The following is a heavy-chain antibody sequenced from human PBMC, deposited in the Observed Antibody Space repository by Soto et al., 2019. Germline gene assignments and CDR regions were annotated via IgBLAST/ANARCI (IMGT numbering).Heavy chain of an antibody. CDR2: VYPGGNT. J-gene: IGHJ4*02. CDR1: GFSVSNNH. CDR3: ATGLDTSKSGY. Sequence: VHLVESGGGLIQPGGSLRLSCAASGFSVSNNHMTWVRQAPGRGPEWVSSVYPGGNTFHADSVKGRFAISRDNSHNILYLQMDSLRAEDTAVYYCATGLDTSKSGYWGQGTLVTVSS. D-gene: IGHD5-18*01. V-gene: IGHV3-53*01.